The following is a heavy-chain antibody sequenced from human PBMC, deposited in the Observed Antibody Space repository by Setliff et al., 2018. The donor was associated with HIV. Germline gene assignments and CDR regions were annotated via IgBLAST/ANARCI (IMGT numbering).Heavy chain of an antibody. J-gene: IGHJ4*02. CDR1: GFIFSTYA. V-gene: IGHV3-30*01. D-gene: IGHD5-12*01. CDR2: ISYDGSNK. CDR3: ARDPSGYKFFDY. Sequence: GGSLRLSCAASGFIFSTYAMHWVRQAPGKGLEWVAVISYDGSNKYYADSVKGRFTISRDKSKSTLYLQMNSLRAEDTAVYYCARDPSGYKFFDYWGQGTLVTVSS.